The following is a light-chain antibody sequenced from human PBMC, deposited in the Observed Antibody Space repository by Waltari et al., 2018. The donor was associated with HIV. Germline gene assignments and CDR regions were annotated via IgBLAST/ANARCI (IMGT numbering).Light chain of an antibody. CDR2: VTN. CDR3: QSYDSSLSGSWV. J-gene: IGLJ3*02. CDR1: SSNIGAGYD. V-gene: IGLV1-40*01. Sequence: QSVLTQPPSVSGAPGQRVTFSCTGSSSNIGAGYDVHWYQQLPGTAPKLLIYVTNNRPSGVPDRFSGSKSGTSASLAITGLQAEDEADYYCQSYDSSLSGSWVFGGGTKLTVL.